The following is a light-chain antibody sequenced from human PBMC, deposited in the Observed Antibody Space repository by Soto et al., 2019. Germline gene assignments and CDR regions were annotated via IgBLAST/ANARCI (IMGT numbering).Light chain of an antibody. CDR3: AAWDDSLSGWV. J-gene: IGLJ3*02. CDR2: RNN. V-gene: IGLV1-47*01. CDR1: SSNIGSNF. Sequence: QHVLTQPPSASGTPGQRVTISCSGSSSNIGSNFVYWYQQFPGTAPKLLIYRNNQRPSGVPDRFSGSKSGTSASLAISGLPSEDEADYYCAAWDDSLSGWVFGGGTKLTVL.